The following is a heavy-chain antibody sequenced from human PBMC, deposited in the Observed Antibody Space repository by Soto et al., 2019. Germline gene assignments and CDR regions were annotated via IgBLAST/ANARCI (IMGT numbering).Heavy chain of an antibody. D-gene: IGHD2-2*01. Sequence: EVQLVESGGGLVQPGGSLRLSCAASGFTFSTSWMSWVRQAPGKELEWVANINQDASGKYYVDSVKGRFTISRDNAKDSVYLQRNSLRAEDTAVYYCARDFDCSSTNCRGVVAFELWGQGTTVTVSS. V-gene: IGHV3-7*03. J-gene: IGHJ3*01. CDR1: GFTFSTSW. CDR2: INQDASGK. CDR3: ARDFDCSSTNCRGVVAFEL.